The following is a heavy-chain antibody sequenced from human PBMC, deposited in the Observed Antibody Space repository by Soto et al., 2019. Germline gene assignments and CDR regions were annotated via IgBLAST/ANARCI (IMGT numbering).Heavy chain of an antibody. CDR2: VYHTGDT. Sequence: QVQLQESGPRLVKPSGSLSLTCGVFGGTVASSHWWSWVRQSPGGGLEWIGNVYHTGDTNFNPSLQSRVTISVDKSNNQFSLRLNSLTAADTAVYFCAREIVTAGGNNYFDPWGPGTLVTVSS. V-gene: IGHV4-4*02. J-gene: IGHJ5*02. D-gene: IGHD2-21*02. CDR1: GGTVASSHW. CDR3: AREIVTAGGNNYFDP.